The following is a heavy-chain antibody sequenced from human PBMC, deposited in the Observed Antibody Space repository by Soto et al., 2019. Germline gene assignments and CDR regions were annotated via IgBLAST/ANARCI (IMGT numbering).Heavy chain of an antibody. D-gene: IGHD6-19*01. CDR1: GYSFTNYD. J-gene: IGHJ6*03. V-gene: IGHV1-18*01. CDR2: ISACNGNT. Sequence: QDQLVESGAEVKKPGASVTVSCKASGYSFTNYDVTWVRQAPGQGLEWMGWISACNGNTHYAQNLQGRVTITTDASTSTAYMELRSLRSDDTAVYYCARDRGVAPPVAGNTHYYYYMDVWGKGTTFTVSS. CDR3: ARDRGVAPPVAGNTHYYYYMDV.